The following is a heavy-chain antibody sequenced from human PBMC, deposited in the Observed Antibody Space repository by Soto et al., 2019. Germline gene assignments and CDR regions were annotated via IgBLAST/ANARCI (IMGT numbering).Heavy chain of an antibody. D-gene: IGHD3-10*01. CDR1: GGSITSGGYC. CDR3: ARDGDYFGSGSPPLLSR. CDR2: IYYSGST. V-gene: IGHV4-31*03. Sequence: QVQLQESGPGLVKPSQTLSLTCTVSGGSITSGGYCWTWIRQHPVKGLEWMGHIYYSGSTSYNPSLKSRVTISIDTSKNQFSLKLTSVTAADTAVYYCARDGDYFGSGSPPLLSRWGQGTRVTVSS. J-gene: IGHJ4*02.